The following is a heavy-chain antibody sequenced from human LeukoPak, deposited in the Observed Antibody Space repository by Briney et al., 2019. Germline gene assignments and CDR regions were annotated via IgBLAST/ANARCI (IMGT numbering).Heavy chain of an antibody. V-gene: IGHV4-38-2*01. CDR1: DYSISSGNY. J-gene: IGHJ4*02. D-gene: IGHD3-22*01. CDR3: ARNDSSGYFDY. Sequence: SETLSLTCAVSDYSISSGNYWCWIRQPPGKGLEWIGSVYHSGSTHYSPSLKSRVTIAVDTSKNQFSLKLSSVTAADTAVYYCARNDSSGYFDYWGQGTLVTVSS. CDR2: VYHSGST.